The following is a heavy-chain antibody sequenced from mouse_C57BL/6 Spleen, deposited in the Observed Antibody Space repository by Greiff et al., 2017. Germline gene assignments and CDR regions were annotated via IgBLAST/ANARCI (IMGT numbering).Heavy chain of an antibody. V-gene: IGHV1-80*01. Sequence: QVQLKESGAELVKPGASVKISCKASGYAFSSYWMNWVKQRPGKGLEWIGQIYPGDGDTNYNGKFKGKATLTADKSSSTAYMQLSSLTSEDSAVYFCARRGAYGNYEAYWGQGTLVTVSA. J-gene: IGHJ3*01. CDR1: GYAFSSYW. D-gene: IGHD2-1*01. CDR3: ARRGAYGNYEAY. CDR2: IYPGDGDT.